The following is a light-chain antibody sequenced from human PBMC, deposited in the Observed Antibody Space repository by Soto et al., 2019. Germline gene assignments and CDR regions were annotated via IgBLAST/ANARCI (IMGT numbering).Light chain of an antibody. CDR1: SSNIGNNY. V-gene: IGLV1-51*02. CDR3: GTWDSSLSAHVV. CDR2: ENN. J-gene: IGLJ2*01. Sequence: QSVLTQPPSVSAAPGQKVTISCSGSSSNIGNNYVSWYQQLPGTAPKLLIYENNKRPSGIPDRFSGSKSGTSATLGITGPQTGDEADYYCGTWDSSLSAHVVFGGGTQRPS.